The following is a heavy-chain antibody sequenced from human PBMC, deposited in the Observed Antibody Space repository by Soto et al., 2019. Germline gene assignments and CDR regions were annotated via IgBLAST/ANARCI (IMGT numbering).Heavy chain of an antibody. Sequence: QEELVQSGAEVKKPGSSVNVSCKASGGTFASYSITWVRQAPGQRLEWMGEIIPLLKTVNYAQKFQGRVTITGDRSTSTVYMELRSLRSDDSAVFYCARDRSGWYDFWGQGTLVTVSA. J-gene: IGHJ4*02. CDR2: IIPLLKTV. CDR1: GGTFASYS. D-gene: IGHD6-19*01. CDR3: ARDRSGWYDF. V-gene: IGHV1-69*06.